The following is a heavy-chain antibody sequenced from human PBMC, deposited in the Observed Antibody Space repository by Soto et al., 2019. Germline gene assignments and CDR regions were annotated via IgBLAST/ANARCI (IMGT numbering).Heavy chain of an antibody. CDR1: GFTFSSYA. CDR3: ARDIGHDFWSGYLSPYYYYGMDV. Sequence: GGSLRPSCAASGFTFSSYAIHWVRQAPGKGLEGGAVLSYDGSNKYYADSVKGRFTISRDNSKNTLYLQMNSLRAEDTAVYYCARDIGHDFWSGYLSPYYYYGMDVWGQGTTVTVSS. D-gene: IGHD3-3*01. CDR2: LSYDGSNK. J-gene: IGHJ6*02. V-gene: IGHV3-30-3*01.